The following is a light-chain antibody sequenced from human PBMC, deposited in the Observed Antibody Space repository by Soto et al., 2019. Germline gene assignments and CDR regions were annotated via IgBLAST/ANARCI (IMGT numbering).Light chain of an antibody. Sequence: QSALTQPASVSASPGQSITISCTGTSSDLGAYNYVSWYQQHPGKAPKLMIYDVSNRPSGVSNRFSGSKSGNTASLTISGLQAEDGADYYCGSYTSSSTLVFGGGTQLTVL. CDR2: DVS. CDR3: GSYTSSSTLV. J-gene: IGLJ2*01. CDR1: SSDLGAYNY. V-gene: IGLV2-14*01.